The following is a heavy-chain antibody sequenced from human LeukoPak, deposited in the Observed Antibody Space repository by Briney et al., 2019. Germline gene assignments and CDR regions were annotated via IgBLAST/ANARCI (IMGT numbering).Heavy chain of an antibody. CDR1: GFTFSSYS. D-gene: IGHD1-1*01. J-gene: IGHJ4*02. CDR3: ARDEAVGWNDY. CDR2: ISSSSSSYI. Sequence: PGGSLRLSCAASGFTFSSYSMNWVRQAPGKGLEWVSSISSSSSSYIYYADSVKGRFTISRDNAKNSLYLQMNSLRAEDTAVYYCARDEAVGWNDYWGQGTLVTVSS. V-gene: IGHV3-21*01.